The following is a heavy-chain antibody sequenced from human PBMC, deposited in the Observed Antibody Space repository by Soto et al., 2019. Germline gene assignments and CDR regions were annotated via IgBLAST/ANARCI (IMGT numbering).Heavy chain of an antibody. Sequence: PGGSLRLSCAASGFSFRTYAMHWVRQAPGKGLEWVAVISSDGRKEFYVDSVKCRFTISRDNSKNTLYLQMNSPRADDTAIYYCARDNGGYWGQGTLVTVSS. J-gene: IGHJ4*02. CDR1: GFSFRTYA. V-gene: IGHV3-30*04. CDR3: ARDNGGY. D-gene: IGHD2-8*01. CDR2: ISSDGRKE.